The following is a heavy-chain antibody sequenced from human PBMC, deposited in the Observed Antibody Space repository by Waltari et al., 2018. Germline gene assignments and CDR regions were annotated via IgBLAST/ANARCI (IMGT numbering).Heavy chain of an antibody. J-gene: IGHJ4*02. V-gene: IGHV4-59*11. Sequence: QVQLQESGPGLVKPSETLSLTCTVSGGSICSHYWGWTRRHPGKGLEWIGYIYYSGSTNYNPSLKSRVTISVDTSKNQFSLKLSSVTAADTAVYYCARGYYDILTGYSDYWGQGTLVTVSS. CDR3: ARGYYDILTGYSDY. D-gene: IGHD3-9*01. CDR1: GGSICSHY. CDR2: IYYSGST.